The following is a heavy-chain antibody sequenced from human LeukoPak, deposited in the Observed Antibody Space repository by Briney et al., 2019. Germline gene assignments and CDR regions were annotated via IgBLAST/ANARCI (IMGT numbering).Heavy chain of an antibody. V-gene: IGHV4-59*12. J-gene: IGHJ6*02. CDR3: ARGKKTPFYYYYGMDV. Sequence: SETLSLTCTVSGGSISSYYWSWIRQPPGKGLEWIGYIYYSGSTNYNPSLKSRVTISVDTSKNQFSLKLSSVTAADTAVYYCARGKKTPFYYYYGMDVWGQGTTVTVSS. CDR2: IYYSGST. CDR1: GGSISSYY.